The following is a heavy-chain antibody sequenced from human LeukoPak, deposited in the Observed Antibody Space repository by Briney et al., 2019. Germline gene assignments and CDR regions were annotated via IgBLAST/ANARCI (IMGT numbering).Heavy chain of an antibody. J-gene: IGHJ4*02. CDR3: ARDYGGY. Sequence: PGRSLRLSCAASGFTFSSYGMHWVRQAPGKGLEWVAVIWYDGSSKYYADSVKGRFTISRDNSKNTLYLQMNSLRAEDTAVYYCARDYGGYWGQGTLVTVSS. CDR2: IWYDGSSK. V-gene: IGHV3-33*01. D-gene: IGHD3-16*01. CDR1: GFTFSSYG.